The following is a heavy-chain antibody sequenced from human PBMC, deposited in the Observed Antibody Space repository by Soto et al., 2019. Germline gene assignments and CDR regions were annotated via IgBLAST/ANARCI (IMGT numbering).Heavy chain of an antibody. Sequence: PSETLSLTCTVSGGSITSSHYFWGWIRQPPGKGLEWIGRTHYSGSTYSNASLKSRITISVDTSRSQFSLRLSSVTAADTTVYYCARLTTYFGKRGAYTGYDFFDYWGQGTPVTVSS. CDR2: THYSGST. D-gene: IGHD5-12*01. J-gene: IGHJ4*02. CDR1: GGSITSSHYF. V-gene: IGHV4-39*01. CDR3: ARLTTYFGKRGAYTGYDFFDY.